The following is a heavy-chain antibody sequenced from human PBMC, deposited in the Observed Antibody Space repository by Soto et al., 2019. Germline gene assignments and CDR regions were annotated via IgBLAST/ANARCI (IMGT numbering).Heavy chain of an antibody. CDR2: IYYSGST. D-gene: IGHD3-16*02. V-gene: IGHV4-31*03. CDR1: GGSISSGGYY. Sequence: SETLSLTCTVSGGSISSGGYYWSWIRQHPGKGLEWIGYIYYSGSTYYNPSLKSRVTISVDTSKNQFSLKLSSVTAADTAVYYCARVNIVDSYEFDPWGQGTLVTVSS. CDR3: ARVNIVDSYEFDP. J-gene: IGHJ5*02.